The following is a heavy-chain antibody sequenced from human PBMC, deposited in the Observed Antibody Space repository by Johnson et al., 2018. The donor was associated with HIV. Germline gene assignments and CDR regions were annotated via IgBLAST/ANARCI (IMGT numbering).Heavy chain of an antibody. D-gene: IGHD6-6*01. CDR3: ARDYELAARPVAFDI. CDR1: GFTFDDYA. J-gene: IGHJ3*02. CDR2: ISWNSGSI. V-gene: IGHV3-9*01. Sequence: VQLVESGGGLVQPGRSLRLSCAASGFTFDDYAMHWVRQAPGKGLEWVSGISWNSGSIGYADSVKGRFTISRDHAKNSLYLQMNRLRAEDTARDYCARDYELAARPVAFDIWGQGTMVTV.